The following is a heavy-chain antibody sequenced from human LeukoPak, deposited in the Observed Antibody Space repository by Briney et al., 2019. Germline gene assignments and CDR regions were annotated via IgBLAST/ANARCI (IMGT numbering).Heavy chain of an antibody. Sequence: RQXXGXRLEXIGWIVVGSGNTNYAQKFQERVTITRDMSTSTAYMELSSLRSEDTAVYYCAAFTSLRLGAFDIWGQGTMVTVSS. CDR2: IVVGSGNT. D-gene: IGHD3-16*01. V-gene: IGHV1-58*01. J-gene: IGHJ3*02. CDR3: AAFTSLRLGAFDI.